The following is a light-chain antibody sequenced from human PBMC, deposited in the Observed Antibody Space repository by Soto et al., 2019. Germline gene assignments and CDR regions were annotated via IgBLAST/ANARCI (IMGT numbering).Light chain of an antibody. CDR1: QSISSY. CDR3: QQSYSTPFT. Sequence: DIQMTQSPFSLSASVGDRVTITCRASQSISSYLNWYQHKPGKAPNLLIYAASSLQSGVPSRFSGSASGTDFTLTISSLHPEDFATYYCQQSYSTPFTFGQGTKLEIK. V-gene: IGKV1-39*01. CDR2: AAS. J-gene: IGKJ2*01.